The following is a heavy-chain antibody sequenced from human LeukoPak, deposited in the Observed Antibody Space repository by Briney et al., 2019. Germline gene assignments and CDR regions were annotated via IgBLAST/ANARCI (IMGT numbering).Heavy chain of an antibody. CDR1: GFTFSDFA. D-gene: IGHD3-22*01. CDR2: ISSNGISP. Sequence: GGSLRLSCAASGFTFSDFAMHWLRQAPGKGLEYVSTISSNGISPYYANSVKGRFTISRDNSKNTLYLQMNSLRAEDTAVYYCAKDYDSSGYYVESGYFDYWGQGTLVTVSS. CDR3: AKDYDSSGYYVESGYFDY. J-gene: IGHJ4*02. V-gene: IGHV3-64*04.